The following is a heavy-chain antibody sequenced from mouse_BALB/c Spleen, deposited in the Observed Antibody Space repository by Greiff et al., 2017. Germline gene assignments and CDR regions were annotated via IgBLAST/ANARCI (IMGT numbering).Heavy chain of an antibody. CDR1: GYAFSSYW. V-gene: IGHV1-80*01. Sequence: VQLQQSGAELVRPGSSVKISCKASGYAFSSYWMNWVKQRPGQGLEWIGQIYPGDGDTNYNGKFKGKATLTADKSSSTAYMQLSSLTSEDSAVYFCARSHDGYYWYFDVWGAGTTVTVSS. D-gene: IGHD2-3*01. J-gene: IGHJ1*01. CDR3: ARSHDGYYWYFDV. CDR2: IYPGDGDT.